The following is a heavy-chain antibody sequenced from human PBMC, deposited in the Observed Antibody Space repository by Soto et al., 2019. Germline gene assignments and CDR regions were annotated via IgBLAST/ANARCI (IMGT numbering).Heavy chain of an antibody. CDR1: GFTFSNYA. CDR2: ISGSGGST. V-gene: IGHV3-23*01. Sequence: EVQLLESGGGLVQPGGSLRLSCAASGFTFSNYAVTWVRQAPGKGLEWVSTISGSGGSTYYADSVKGRFTISRANSKITLYLQMNSLRAEDTAVYYCAKDQGSSWYEIDYWGQGNLVTVSS. D-gene: IGHD6-13*01. CDR3: AKDQGSSWYEIDY. J-gene: IGHJ4*02.